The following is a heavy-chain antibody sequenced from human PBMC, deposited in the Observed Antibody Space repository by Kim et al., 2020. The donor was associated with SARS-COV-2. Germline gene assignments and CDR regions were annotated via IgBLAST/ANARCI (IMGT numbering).Heavy chain of an antibody. CDR2: ISYDGSNK. CDR3: ARDWVYDSSGYYGGLGEFDY. J-gene: IGHJ4*02. D-gene: IGHD3-22*01. CDR1: GFTFSSYA. Sequence: GGSLRLSCAASGFTFSSYAMHWVRQAPGKGLEWVAVISYDGSNKYYADSVKGRFTISRDNSKNTLYLQMNSLRAEDTAVYYCARDWVYDSSGYYGGLGEFDYWGQGTLVTVSS. V-gene: IGHV3-30-3*01.